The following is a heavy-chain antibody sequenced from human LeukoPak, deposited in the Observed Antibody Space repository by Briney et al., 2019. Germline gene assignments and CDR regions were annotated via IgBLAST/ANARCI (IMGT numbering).Heavy chain of an antibody. CDR1: GYTFSSFG. CDR3: ARALAAAAGRRAGMMGD. V-gene: IGHV1-69*13. Sequence: SVKVSCKASGYTFSSFGITWVRQAPGQGLEWMGGIIPIFGTANYAQKFQGRVTITADESTSTAYMELSSLRSEDTAVYYCARALAAAAGRRAGMMGDWGQGTLVTVSS. J-gene: IGHJ4*02. CDR2: IIPIFGTA. D-gene: IGHD6-13*01.